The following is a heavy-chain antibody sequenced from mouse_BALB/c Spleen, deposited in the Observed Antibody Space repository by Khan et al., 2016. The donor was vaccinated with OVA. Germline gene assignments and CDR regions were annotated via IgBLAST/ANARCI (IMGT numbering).Heavy chain of an antibody. D-gene: IGHD1-1*01. CDR3: ARYFLYYRSRGALDY. CDR2: ISPSNAYT. Sequence: QVQLQQSGAELARPGASVKMSCKASGYTFTGYSMHWIKQRPGQGLEWIGYISPSNAYTNYNQKFKDKATLTADKYSSTAYMQLSSLTYEDSAVYSFARYFLYYRSRGALDYWGQGTSVNVSS. V-gene: IGHV1-4*01. CDR1: GYTFTGYS. J-gene: IGHJ4*01.